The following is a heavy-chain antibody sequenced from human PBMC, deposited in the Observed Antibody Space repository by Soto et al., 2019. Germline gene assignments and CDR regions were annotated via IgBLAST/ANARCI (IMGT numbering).Heavy chain of an antibody. Sequence: GGSLRLSCAASGFTFSSYAMSRVRQAPGKGLEWVSAISGSGGSTYYADSVKGRFTISRDNSKNTLYLQMNSLRAEDTAVYYCAKDAVMITFGGVIVPSYWGQGTLVTVSS. D-gene: IGHD3-16*02. V-gene: IGHV3-23*01. CDR1: GFTFSSYA. J-gene: IGHJ4*02. CDR2: ISGSGGST. CDR3: AKDAVMITFGGVIVPSY.